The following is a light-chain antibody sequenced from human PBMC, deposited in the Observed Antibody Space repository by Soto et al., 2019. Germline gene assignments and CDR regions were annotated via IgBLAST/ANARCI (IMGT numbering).Light chain of an antibody. J-gene: IGKJ1*01. Sequence: EIVLTQSPGTLSLSPGERATLSCRASQSVSSSYLAWYQQKPGQAPRLLIYGASSRATGIPDRSSGSGSGTDFTLTISRLEPEDFAVYYCQQYGSSLWTFGQGT. CDR1: QSVSSSY. CDR2: GAS. CDR3: QQYGSSLWT. V-gene: IGKV3-20*01.